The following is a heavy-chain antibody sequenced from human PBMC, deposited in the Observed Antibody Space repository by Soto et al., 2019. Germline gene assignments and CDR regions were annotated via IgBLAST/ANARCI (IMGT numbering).Heavy chain of an antibody. CDR3: ARDRGAAQPYHYYVTDV. D-gene: IGHD6-6*01. Sequence: SENLSLTCAVSGGSISSSNWWSWVRQAPGKGLEWIGEIYHSGSTNYNPSLKSRVTISVDKSKNQFSLKLSSVTAADTAVYYFARDRGAAQPYHYYVTDVWAQGTTVTVS. CDR1: GGSISSSNW. J-gene: IGHJ6*02. V-gene: IGHV4-4*02. CDR2: IYHSGST.